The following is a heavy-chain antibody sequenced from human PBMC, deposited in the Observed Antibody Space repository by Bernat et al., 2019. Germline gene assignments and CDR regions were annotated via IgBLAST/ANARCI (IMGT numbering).Heavy chain of an antibody. CDR1: GYTFTSYG. CDR2: ISAYNGNT. J-gene: IGHJ5*02. Sequence: QVQLVQSGAEVKKPGASVKVSCKASGYTFTSYGISCVRQAPGQGLEWMGWISAYNGNTNYAQKLQGRVTMTTDTSTSTAYMELRSLRSDDTAVYYCARDVRVHSSSENWFDPWGQGTLVTVSS. V-gene: IGHV1-18*01. D-gene: IGHD6-6*01. CDR3: ARDVRVHSSSENWFDP.